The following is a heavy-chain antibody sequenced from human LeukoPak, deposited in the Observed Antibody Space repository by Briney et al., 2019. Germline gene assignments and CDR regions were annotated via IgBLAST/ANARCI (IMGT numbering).Heavy chain of an antibody. CDR3: ARASRSSSSG. CDR2: INQDGSEK. J-gene: IGHJ4*02. V-gene: IGHV3-7*01. Sequence: GGSLRLPCAASGVTFSSLWMSWVRQAPGRGLEWVADINQDGSEKYYVDSVEGRFTISRDNAKDSLFLQMTSLRVEDTAVYYCARASRSSSSGWGRGTLVTVSS. CDR1: GVTFSSLW. D-gene: IGHD6-6*01.